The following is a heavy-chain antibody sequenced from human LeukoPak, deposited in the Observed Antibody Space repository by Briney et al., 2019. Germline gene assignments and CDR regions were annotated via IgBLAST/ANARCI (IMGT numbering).Heavy chain of an antibody. CDR3: ARLYYYDGSGPPPHYGMDV. D-gene: IGHD3-22*01. CDR1: GGSFSGYY. V-gene: IGHV4-34*01. J-gene: IGHJ6*02. Sequence: SETLSLTCAVYGGSFSGYYWSWIRQPPGKGLEWIGEINHSGSTNYNPSLKSRVTISVDTSKNQFSLKLSSVTAADTAVYYCARLYYYDGSGPPPHYGMDVWGQGTTVTVSS. CDR2: INHSGST.